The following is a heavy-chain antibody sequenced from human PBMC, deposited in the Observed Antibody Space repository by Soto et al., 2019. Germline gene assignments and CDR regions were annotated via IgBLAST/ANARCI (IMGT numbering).Heavy chain of an antibody. CDR2: ISSSSSYI. CDR1: GFTFSSYS. D-gene: IGHD2-15*01. CDR3: ARDHLGTVVVVAAAENAFDI. J-gene: IGHJ3*02. V-gene: IGHV3-21*01. Sequence: PGGSLRLSCAASGFTFSSYSMNWVRQAPGKGLEWVSSISSSSSYIYYADSVKGRFTISRDNAKNSLYLQMNSLRAEDTAVYYCARDHLGTVVVVAAAENAFDIWGQGTMVTVSS.